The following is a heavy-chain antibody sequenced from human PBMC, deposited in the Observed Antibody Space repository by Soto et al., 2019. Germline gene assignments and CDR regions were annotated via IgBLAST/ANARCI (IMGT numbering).Heavy chain of an antibody. CDR2: IYYSGST. V-gene: IGHV4-59*08. Sequence: PSETLSLTCTVSGGSISSYYWSWIRQPPGKGLEWIGYIYYSGSTNYNPSLKSRVTISVDTSKNQFSLKLSSVTAADTAVYYCARAPRYSITLPWFDPWGQGTLVTVSS. J-gene: IGHJ5*02. CDR1: GGSISSYY. CDR3: ARAPRYSITLPWFDP. D-gene: IGHD6-13*01.